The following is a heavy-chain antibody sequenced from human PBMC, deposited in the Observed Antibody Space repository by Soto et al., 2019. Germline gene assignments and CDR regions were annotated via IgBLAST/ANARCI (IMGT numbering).Heavy chain of an antibody. CDR3: ARDKVVGPTTLDY. CDR1: GFTFSSYG. D-gene: IGHD1-26*01. Sequence: QVQLVESGGGVVQPGRSLRLSCAASGFTFSSYGMHWVRQAPGKGLEWVSFISGSSGNSTYYADSVKGRFTVSRDNSKNTLYLQMNSLRAEDTAVYYCARDKVVGPTTLDYWGQGTLVTVSS. V-gene: IGHV3-NL1*01. CDR2: ISGSSGNST. J-gene: IGHJ4*02.